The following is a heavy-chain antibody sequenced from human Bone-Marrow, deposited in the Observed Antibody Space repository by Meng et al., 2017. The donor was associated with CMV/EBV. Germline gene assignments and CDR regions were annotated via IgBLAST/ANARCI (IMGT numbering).Heavy chain of an antibody. Sequence: SVKVSCKASGGTFSSYAISWVRQAPGQGLEWMGGIIPILGIANYAQKFQGRVTITTDESTSTAYMELSSLRSEDTAVYYCARELSVITIFGVPDRGAWFDPWGQGTLVTVSS. CDR2: IIPILGIA. J-gene: IGHJ5*02. D-gene: IGHD3-3*01. CDR3: ARELSVITIFGVPDRGAWFDP. CDR1: GGTFSSYA. V-gene: IGHV1-69*10.